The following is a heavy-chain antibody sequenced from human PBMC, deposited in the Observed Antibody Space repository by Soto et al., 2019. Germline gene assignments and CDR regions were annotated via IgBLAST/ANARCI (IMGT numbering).Heavy chain of an antibody. CDR3: ARDRGGYSYGYKAYYYGMDV. Sequence: SETLSLTCTFSVGSIISYYWSWIRQPPGKGLEWIGYIYYSGSTNYNPSLKSRVTISVDTSKNQFSLKLSSVTAADTAVYYCARDRGGYSYGYKAYYYGMDVWGQGTTVTVSS. J-gene: IGHJ6*02. V-gene: IGHV4-59*01. CDR1: VGSIISYY. D-gene: IGHD5-18*01. CDR2: IYYSGST.